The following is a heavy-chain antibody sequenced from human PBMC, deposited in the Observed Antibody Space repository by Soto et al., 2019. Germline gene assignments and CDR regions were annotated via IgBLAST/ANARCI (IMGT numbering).Heavy chain of an antibody. CDR3: ARDSPPVLRFLEWLSWGWFDP. CDR1: GFTFSSYS. D-gene: IGHD3-3*01. CDR2: ISSSSSYI. Sequence: PGGSLRLSCAASGFTFSSYSMNWVRQAPGKGLEWVSSISSSSSYIYYADSVKGRFTISRDNAKNSLYLQMNSLRAEDTAVYYCARDSPPVLRFLEWLSWGWFDPWGQETLVTVSS. V-gene: IGHV3-21*01. J-gene: IGHJ5*02.